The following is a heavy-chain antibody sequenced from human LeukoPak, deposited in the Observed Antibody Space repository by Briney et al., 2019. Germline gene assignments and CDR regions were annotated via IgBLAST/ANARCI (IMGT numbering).Heavy chain of an antibody. J-gene: IGHJ5*02. Sequence: GGSLRLSCAASGFTFSSYAMSWVRQAPGKGLEWVSAISGSGGSTSYADSVKGRFTISRDNSKNTLYLQMNSLGAEDTAVYYCAKGGKVVPAAKNWFDPWGQGTLVTVSS. V-gene: IGHV3-23*01. CDR3: AKGGKVVPAAKNWFDP. CDR1: GFTFSSYA. CDR2: ISGSGGST. D-gene: IGHD2-2*01.